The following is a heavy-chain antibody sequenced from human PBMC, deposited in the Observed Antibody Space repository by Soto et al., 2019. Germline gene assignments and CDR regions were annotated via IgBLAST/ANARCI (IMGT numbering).Heavy chain of an antibody. Sequence: GASVKVSCKASGYTFTSYAMHWVRQAPGQRLEWMGWINAGNGNTKYSQKFQGRVTITRDTSASTAYMELSSLRSEDTAVDYCATALGLYYSDYWGQGTLVTFSS. CDR3: ATALGLYYSDY. CDR2: INAGNGNT. V-gene: IGHV1-3*01. CDR1: GYTFTSYA. J-gene: IGHJ4*02. D-gene: IGHD3-16*01.